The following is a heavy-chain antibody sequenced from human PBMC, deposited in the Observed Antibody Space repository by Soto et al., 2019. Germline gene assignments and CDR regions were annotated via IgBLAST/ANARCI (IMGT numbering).Heavy chain of an antibody. CDR1: GGTFSSYA. V-gene: IGHV1-69*13. CDR2: IIPIFGTA. Sequence: ASVKVSCKAAGGTFSSYAISWVRQAPGQGLEWMGGIIPIFGTANYAQKFQGRVTIIADASTSTAYMELRSLRSDDTAVYYCARDVYADYNSVGFDPWGQGTLVTVSS. D-gene: IGHD4-17*01. J-gene: IGHJ5*02. CDR3: ARDVYADYNSVGFDP.